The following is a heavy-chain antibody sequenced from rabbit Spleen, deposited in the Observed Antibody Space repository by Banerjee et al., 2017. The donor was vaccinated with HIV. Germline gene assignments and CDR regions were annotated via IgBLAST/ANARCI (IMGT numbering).Heavy chain of an antibody. CDR1: GFSFNSGYD. D-gene: IGHD8-1*01. CDR2: IAAVSSGDT. J-gene: IGHJ6*01. Sequence: QQLEESGGGLVKPGASLTLTCKASGFSFNSGYDMCWVRQAPGKGLEWIACIAAVSSGDTYSATWAKGRFTISKTSSTTVTLQMTSLTAADTATYFCARDTGTSFSTYGMDLWGPGTLVTVS. V-gene: IGHV1S40*01. CDR3: ARDTGTSFSTYGMDL.